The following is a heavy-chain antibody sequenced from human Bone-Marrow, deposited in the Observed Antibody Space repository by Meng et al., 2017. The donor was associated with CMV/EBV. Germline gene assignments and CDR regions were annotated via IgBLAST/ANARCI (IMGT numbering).Heavy chain of an antibody. J-gene: IGHJ4*02. CDR3: ATIAVAGLYYYDY. V-gene: IGHV3-7*03. CDR1: GLSSNPYW. D-gene: IGHD6-19*01. CDR2: IKQDGSEK. Sequence: EGAGLSSNPYWMSWVRQSPGKGLEWVANIKQDGSEKYYVDYVKGRFAISRDSAKNSLYLQMNSLRVEDTALYYCATIAVAGLYYYDYWGQGAPVTVSS.